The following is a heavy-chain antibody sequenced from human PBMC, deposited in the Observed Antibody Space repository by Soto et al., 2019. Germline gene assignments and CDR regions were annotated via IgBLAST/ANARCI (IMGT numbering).Heavy chain of an antibody. J-gene: IGHJ6*02. Sequence: QVQLQESGPGLVKPSETLSLTCTVSGGSVSSGSYYWSWIRQPPGKGLEWIGYIYYSGSTNYNPSLKSRVTISVDTSKNQFSLKLSSVTAEDTAVYDCARDSGYDYWDYYYYGMDVWGQGTTVTVSS. V-gene: IGHV4-61*01. CDR3: ARDSGYDYWDYYYYGMDV. CDR1: GGSVSSGSYY. D-gene: IGHD5-12*01. CDR2: IYYSGST.